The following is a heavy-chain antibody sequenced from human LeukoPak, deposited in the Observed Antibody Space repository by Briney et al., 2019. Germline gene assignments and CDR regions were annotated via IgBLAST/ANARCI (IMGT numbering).Heavy chain of an antibody. D-gene: IGHD4-11*01. CDR2: ISSSSSTI. CDR1: GFTVSKNY. Sequence: GGSLRLSCTASGFTVSKNYMSWVRQAPGKGLEWVSYISSSSSTIYYADSVKGRFTISRDNAKNSLYLQMNSLRAEDTAVYYCARGYSGVLDYWGQGTLVTVSS. J-gene: IGHJ4*02. CDR3: ARGYSGVLDY. V-gene: IGHV3-48*01.